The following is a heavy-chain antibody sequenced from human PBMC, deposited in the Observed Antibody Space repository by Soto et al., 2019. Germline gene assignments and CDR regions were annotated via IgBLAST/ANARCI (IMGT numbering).Heavy chain of an antibody. Sequence: ASGTLSLTCTVSGGSISIAVYYLTWIRQHPGKGLEWIGYIYYSGSTYYNPSLKSRVTISVDTSKNQFSLKLSSVTAADTAVYYCASTGYSSSWYKLRAYDDYFDYWGQGTLVTVSS. J-gene: IGHJ4*02. CDR1: GGSISIAVYY. V-gene: IGHV4-31*03. D-gene: IGHD6-13*01. CDR3: ASTGYSSSWYKLRAYDDYFDY. CDR2: IYYSGST.